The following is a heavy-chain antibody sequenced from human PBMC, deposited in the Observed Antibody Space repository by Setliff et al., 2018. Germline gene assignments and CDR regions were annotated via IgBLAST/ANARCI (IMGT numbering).Heavy chain of an antibody. CDR2: IKSITDGGTT. Sequence: GGSLRLSCAASGFSFSNTWMNWVRQAPGKGLEWVGRIKSITDGGTTDYAAPVKGRFTISRDDSKNMIYLQMNNLKSDDTGFYYCTTGPRDSRNYMTWLDSWGQGTLVTVSS. CDR1: GFSFSNTW. D-gene: IGHD4-4*01. J-gene: IGHJ5*01. CDR3: TTGPRDSRNYMTWLDS. V-gene: IGHV3-15*01.